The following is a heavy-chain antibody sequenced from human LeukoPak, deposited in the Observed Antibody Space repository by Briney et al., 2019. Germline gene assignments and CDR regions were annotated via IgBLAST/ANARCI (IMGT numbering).Heavy chain of an antibody. J-gene: IGHJ6*04. Sequence: PGGSRRLSCAASGFTFSDYPMYWVRQAPGKGLELVAVISYDASNDFYSDSVRGRFTISRDNAQNTVYLQMHSLKAEDTAVYYCARSPGFPFGQMDVWGKGTMVIVSS. CDR2: ISYDASND. D-gene: IGHD1-14*01. V-gene: IGHV3-30*04. CDR1: GFTFSDYP. CDR3: ARSPGFPFGQMDV.